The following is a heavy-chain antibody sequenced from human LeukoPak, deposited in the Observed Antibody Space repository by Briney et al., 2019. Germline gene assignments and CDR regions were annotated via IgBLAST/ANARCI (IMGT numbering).Heavy chain of an antibody. Sequence: RTSETLSLTCAVSGDSIRSGGHFWSWIRHHPGKGLEWIGYVYRNGSTFNNPSLKSRVTLSVDTSKNQFSLRFTSVTAADTAVYFCARGPSMTTGTKFDYWGQGTLVTVSS. CDR1: GDSIRSGGHF. V-gene: IGHV4-31*11. CDR2: VYRNGST. CDR3: ARGPSMTTGTKFDY. J-gene: IGHJ4*02. D-gene: IGHD4-11*01.